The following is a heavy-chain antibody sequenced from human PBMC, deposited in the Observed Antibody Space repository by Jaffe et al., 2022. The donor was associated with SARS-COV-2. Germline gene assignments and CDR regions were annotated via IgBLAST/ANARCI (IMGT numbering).Heavy chain of an antibody. CDR1: GGSISSYY. CDR3: ARDGYSYGPYYYYYMDV. J-gene: IGHJ6*03. CDR2: IYYSGST. D-gene: IGHD5-18*01. Sequence: QVQLQESGPGLVKPSETLSLTCTVSGGSISSYYWSWIRQPPGKGLEWIGYIYYSGSTNYNPSLKSRVTISVDTSKNQFSLKLSSVTAADTAVYYCARDGYSYGPYYYYYMDVWGKGTTVTVSS. V-gene: IGHV4-59*01.